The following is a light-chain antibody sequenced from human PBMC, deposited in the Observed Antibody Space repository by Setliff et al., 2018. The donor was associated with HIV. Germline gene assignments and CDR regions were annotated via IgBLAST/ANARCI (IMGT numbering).Light chain of an antibody. CDR1: SSNIGAGYD. CDR3: QSYDASLSGFV. V-gene: IGLV1-40*01. CDR2: ANS. J-gene: IGLJ1*01. Sequence: QSALTQPPSVSGAPGQRVTISCTGSSSNIGAGYDVHWYQQPPGTAPKLLISANSNRPSGVPDRFSGYKSGTSASLAITGLQAEEEADYYCQSYDASLSGFVVGTGTKVTGL.